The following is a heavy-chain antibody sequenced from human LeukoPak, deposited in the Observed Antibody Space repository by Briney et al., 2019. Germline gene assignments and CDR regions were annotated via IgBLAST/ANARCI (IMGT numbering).Heavy chain of an antibody. V-gene: IGHV4-4*07. CDR1: SASVTSHH. CDR2: VHFSGST. Sequence: SETLSLTCAVSSASVTSHHWAWIRQPAGKGLEWVGRVHFSGSTNYNPSLRSRVAISLDKSKNELPLTLKSVSAAATAVYFCAGDDSSRDDSGGYHYWGRGVLVTVSS. D-gene: IGHD3-22*01. J-gene: IGHJ4*02. CDR3: AGDDSSRDDSGGYHY.